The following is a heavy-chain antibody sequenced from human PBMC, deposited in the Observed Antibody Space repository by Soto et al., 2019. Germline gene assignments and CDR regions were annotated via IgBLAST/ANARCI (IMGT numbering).Heavy chain of an antibody. Sequence: SGGSLRLSCAASGFTFSSYGMHWVRQAPGKGLEWVAVISYDGSNKYYADSVKGRFTISRDNSKNTLYLQMNSLRAEDTAVYYCAKGLGCGSDVWGHWTTVTLSS. D-gene: IGHD2-21*01. CDR3: AKGLGCGSDV. CDR1: GFTFSSYG. V-gene: IGHV3-30*18. CDR2: ISYDGSNK. J-gene: IGHJ6*02.